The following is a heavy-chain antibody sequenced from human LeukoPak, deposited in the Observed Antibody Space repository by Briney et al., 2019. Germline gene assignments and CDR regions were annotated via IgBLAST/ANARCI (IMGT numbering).Heavy chain of an antibody. CDR1: GGSFSTYY. Sequence: SETLSLTCAVYGGSFSTYYWSWIRQSPGKGLEWIAEINHRGDTNYNPSVKSRVTISVDTSKNQFSLKITSLTAADTAVYYCARGPTISETGYFDYWGQGTLVTVPS. V-gene: IGHV4-34*01. D-gene: IGHD1-1*01. CDR3: ARGPTISETGYFDY. CDR2: INHRGDT. J-gene: IGHJ4*03.